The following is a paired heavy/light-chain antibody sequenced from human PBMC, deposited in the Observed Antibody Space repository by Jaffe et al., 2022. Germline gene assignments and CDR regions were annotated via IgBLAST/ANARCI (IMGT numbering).Heavy chain of an antibody. V-gene: IGHV3-15*01. CDR2: IKSKTDGGTT. Sequence: EVQLVESGGGLVKPGGSLRLSCAASGFTFSNAWMSWVRQAPGKGLEWVGRIKSKTDGGTTDYAAPVKGRFTISRDDSKNTLYLQMNSLKTEDTAVYYCTTRVRYCTGGVCYIVPRENPENYYYYYMDVWGKGTTVTVSS. J-gene: IGHJ6*03. CDR1: GFTFSNAW. D-gene: IGHD2-8*02. CDR3: TTRVRYCTGGVCYIVPRENPENYYYYYMDV.
Light chain of an antibody. CDR2: KDS. J-gene: IGLJ2*01. CDR1: ALPKQY. CDR3: QSADSSGTVV. Sequence: SYELTQPPSVSVSPGQTARITCSGDALPKQYAYWYQQKPGQAPVLVIYKDSERPSGIPERFSGSSSGTTVTLTISGVQAEDEADYYCQSADSSGTVVFGGGTKLTVL. V-gene: IGLV3-25*03.